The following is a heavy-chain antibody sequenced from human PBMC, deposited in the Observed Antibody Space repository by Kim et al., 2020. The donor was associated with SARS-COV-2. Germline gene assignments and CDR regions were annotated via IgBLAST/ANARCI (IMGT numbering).Heavy chain of an antibody. Sequence: GGSLRLSCAASGFTFSSYAMSWVRQAPGKGLEWVSAISGSGGSTYYADSVKGRFTISRDNSKNTLYLQMNSLRAEDTAVYYCAKAAQRWLRSGPYSSGWYGWFDPWGQGTLVTVSS. CDR1: GFTFSSYA. CDR2: ISGSGGST. V-gene: IGHV3-23*01. CDR3: AKAAQRWLRSGPYSSGWYGWFDP. J-gene: IGHJ5*02. D-gene: IGHD6-19*01.